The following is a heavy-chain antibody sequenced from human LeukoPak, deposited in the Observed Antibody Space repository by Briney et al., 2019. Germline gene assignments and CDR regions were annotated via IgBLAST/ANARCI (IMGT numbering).Heavy chain of an antibody. CDR3: ARVRDDFWNFDY. Sequence: PSQTLSLTCTVSGGSISSGSYYWSWIRQPAGKGLEWIGRIYTSGSTNYNPSLKSRVTISVDTSKNQFSLKLSSVTAADTAVYYCARVRDDFWNFDYWGQGTLVTVSS. V-gene: IGHV4-61*02. CDR2: IYTSGST. J-gene: IGHJ4*02. D-gene: IGHD3-3*01. CDR1: GGSISSGSYY.